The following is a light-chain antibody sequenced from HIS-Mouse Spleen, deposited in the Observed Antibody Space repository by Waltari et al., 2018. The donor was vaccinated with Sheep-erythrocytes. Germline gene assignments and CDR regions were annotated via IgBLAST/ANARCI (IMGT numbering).Light chain of an antibody. CDR2: YDD. V-gene: IGLV1-36*01. CDR1: SSNIRQHP. J-gene: IGLJ2*01. CDR3: AAWDDRLNGPV. Sequence: QSVLTQPPSVSEAPRQRFTIPGSGSSSNIRQHPAKGYQQLPGKAPKLLIYYDDLLPSGVSDRFSGSKSGTSASLAISGLQSEDEADYYCAAWDDRLNGPVFGGGTKLTVL.